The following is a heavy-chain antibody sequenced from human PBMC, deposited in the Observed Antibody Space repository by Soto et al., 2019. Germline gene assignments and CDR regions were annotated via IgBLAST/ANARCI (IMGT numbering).Heavy chain of an antibody. V-gene: IGHV4-34*01. CDR3: AREVSHYWYFDL. CDR2: INHSGST. Sequence: SETLSLTCAVYGGSFSGYYWSWIRQPPGKGLEWIGEINHSGSTNYNPSLKSRVTISVDTSKNQFSLKLSSVTAADTAVYYCAREVSHYWYFDLWGRGTLVTVSS. CDR1: GGSFSGYY. J-gene: IGHJ2*01.